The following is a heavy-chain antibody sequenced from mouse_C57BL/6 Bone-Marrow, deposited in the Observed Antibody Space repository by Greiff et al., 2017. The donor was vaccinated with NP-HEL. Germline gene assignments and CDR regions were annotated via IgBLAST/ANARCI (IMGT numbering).Heavy chain of an antibody. CDR3: AYYYGSSPWFAY. J-gene: IGHJ3*01. CDR2: IYPRSGNT. V-gene: IGHV1-81*01. CDR1: GYTFTSYG. Sequence: QVQLKQSGAELARPGASVKLSCKASGYTFTSYGISWVKQRTGQGLEWIGEIYPRSGNTYYNEKFKGKATLTADKSSSTAYMELRSLTSEDSAVYFCAYYYGSSPWFAYWGQGTLVTVSA. D-gene: IGHD1-1*01.